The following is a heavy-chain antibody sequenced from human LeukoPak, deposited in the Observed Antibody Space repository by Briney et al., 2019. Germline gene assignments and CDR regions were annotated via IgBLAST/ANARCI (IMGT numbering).Heavy chain of an antibody. CDR1: GYSISSGYY. CDR3: ARHRGTRLGAFDI. J-gene: IGHJ3*02. D-gene: IGHD1-7*01. V-gene: IGHV4-38-2*01. CDR2: IYHSGST. Sequence: SETLSLTCAVSGYSISSGYYWGWIRQPPGKGLEWIGIIYHSGSTYYNPSLKRRVTISGDTSKNQFSLKLSSVTAADTAVYYCARHRGTRLGAFDIWGQGTMATVSS.